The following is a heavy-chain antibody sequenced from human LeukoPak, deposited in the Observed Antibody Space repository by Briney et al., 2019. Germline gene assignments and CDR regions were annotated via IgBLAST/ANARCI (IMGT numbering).Heavy chain of an antibody. CDR1: GGSISSGGYY. V-gene: IGHV4-39*07. Sequence: SETLSLTCTVSGGSISSGGYYWSWIRQPPGKGLEWIGEINHSGSTNYNPSLKSRVTISVDTSKNQFSLKLSSVTAADTAVYYCASGYYDSSATTPGDYWGQGTLVTVSS. D-gene: IGHD3-22*01. CDR3: ASGYYDSSATTPGDY. J-gene: IGHJ4*02. CDR2: INHSGST.